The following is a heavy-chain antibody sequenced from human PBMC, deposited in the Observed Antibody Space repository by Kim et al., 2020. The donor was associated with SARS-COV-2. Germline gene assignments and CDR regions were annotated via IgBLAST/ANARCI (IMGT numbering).Heavy chain of an antibody. CDR3: ANPPMGSDRMTMGCYYYMGV. V-gene: IGHV3-23*01. CDR2: ISGSGGST. J-gene: IGHJ6*03. D-gene: IGHD1-26*01. CDR1: GFTFSSYA. Sequence: GGSLRLSCAASGFTFSSYAMSWVRQAPGKGLEWVSAISGSGGSTYYADSVKGRFTISRDNSKNTLYLQMNSLRTEDTAVYYCANPPMGSDRMTMGCYYYMGVWGKGTTVTVSS.